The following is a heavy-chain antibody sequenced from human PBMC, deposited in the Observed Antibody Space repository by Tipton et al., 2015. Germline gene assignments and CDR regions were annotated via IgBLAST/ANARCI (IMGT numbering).Heavy chain of an antibody. J-gene: IGHJ4*02. D-gene: IGHD5-12*01. Sequence: QLVQSGGDLVQPGGSLRLSCAASGFTFSSSMHWVRQTTGKGLEWVSAIGTAGDTYYAGSVKGRFTISREDAKNSLYLQMNSLRAGDTAVYYCARSGGYGWDYWGQGTLVTVSS. V-gene: IGHV3-13*01. CDR1: GFTFSSS. CDR3: ARSGGYGWDY. CDR2: IGTAGDT.